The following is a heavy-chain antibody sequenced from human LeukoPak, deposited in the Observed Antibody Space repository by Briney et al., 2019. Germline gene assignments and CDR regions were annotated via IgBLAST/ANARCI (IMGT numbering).Heavy chain of an antibody. V-gene: IGHV3-30*18. D-gene: IGHD1-26*01. J-gene: IGHJ4*02. CDR1: GFTVSSNY. CDR2: ISYDGSNK. Sequence: GGALRLSCAASGFTVSSNYMNWVRQPPGKGLEWVAFISYDGSNKYLPDSVKGRFTISRDNSKNTLYLQMNSLRAEDTAVYYCAKDKGSLYFAYWGQGTLVTVSS. CDR3: AKDKGSLYFAY.